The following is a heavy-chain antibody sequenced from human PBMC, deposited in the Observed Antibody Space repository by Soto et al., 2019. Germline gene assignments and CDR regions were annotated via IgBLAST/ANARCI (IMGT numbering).Heavy chain of an antibody. CDR3: AKGGPFSSGWYGSAFDI. Sequence: EVQLLESGGGLVQPGGSLRLSCAASGFTFSSYAMSWVRQAPGKGLEWVTAISGSGGSTYYADSVKGRFTIFRDNSKNTLYLQMNSLRADDTAVYYCAKGGPFSSGWYGSAFDIWGQGTMVTVSS. D-gene: IGHD6-19*01. CDR1: GFTFSSYA. V-gene: IGHV3-23*01. J-gene: IGHJ3*02. CDR2: ISGSGGST.